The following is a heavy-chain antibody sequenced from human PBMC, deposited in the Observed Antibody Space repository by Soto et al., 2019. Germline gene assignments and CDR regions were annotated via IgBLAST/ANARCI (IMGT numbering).Heavy chain of an antibody. CDR3: ARVVPYYDILTGYKIDY. J-gene: IGHJ4*02. CDR1: GGSISSYY. V-gene: IGHV4-59*01. Sequence: PSETLSLTCTVSGGSISSYYWSWIRQPPGKGLEWIGYIYYSGSTNYNPSLKSRVTISVDTSKNQFSLKLSSVTAADTAVYYCARVVPYYDILTGYKIDYWGQGTLVTVSS. D-gene: IGHD3-9*01. CDR2: IYYSGST.